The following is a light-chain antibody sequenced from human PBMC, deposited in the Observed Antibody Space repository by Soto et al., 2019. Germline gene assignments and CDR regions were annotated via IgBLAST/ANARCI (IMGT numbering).Light chain of an antibody. CDR1: INGFGSYNL. CDR2: GVN. Sequence: LTQPSPLSGSPRQMITLSCPRTINGFGSYNLVSWYQQHPGKAPRLMIYGVNKRPSGVSNRFSGSKSGNTASLTISGLQAEDEADYYCCSYAGISTFYVFGTGTKVTVL. CDR3: CSYAGISTFYV. J-gene: IGLJ1*01. V-gene: IGLV2-23*02.